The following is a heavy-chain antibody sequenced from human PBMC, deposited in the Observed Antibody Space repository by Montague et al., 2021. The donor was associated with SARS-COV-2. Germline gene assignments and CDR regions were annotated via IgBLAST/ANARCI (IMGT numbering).Heavy chain of an antibody. D-gene: IGHD1-20*01. J-gene: IGHJ5*02. CDR2: IFHSGIT. CDR3: ARTEYNWNDWFDP. CDR1: GGSISSYY. V-gene: IGHV4-59*13. Sequence: SETLSLTCSVSGGSISSYYWSWIRQSPGKGLEWIGYIFHSGITDYNPSLKSRVTISVDMSKNQFSLQLNSVTAADSAVYYCARTEYNWNDWFDPWGQGTLGPVS.